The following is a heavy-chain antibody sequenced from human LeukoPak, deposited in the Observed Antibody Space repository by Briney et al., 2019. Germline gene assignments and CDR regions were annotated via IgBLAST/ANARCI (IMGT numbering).Heavy chain of an antibody. J-gene: IGHJ6*02. D-gene: IGHD2-21*02. Sequence: SVKVSCKASGGTFSSYAISWVRQAPGQGLEWMGGIIPIFGTANYAQKFQGRVTITADESTSTAYMELSSLRSEDTAVYYCAREFCGGDCYPYYYYYGMDVWGQGATVTVSS. CDR1: GGTFSSYA. CDR2: IIPIFGTA. V-gene: IGHV1-69*13. CDR3: AREFCGGDCYPYYYYYGMDV.